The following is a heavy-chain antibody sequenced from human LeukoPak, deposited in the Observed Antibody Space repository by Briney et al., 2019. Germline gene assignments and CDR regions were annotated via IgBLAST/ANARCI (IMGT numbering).Heavy chain of an antibody. V-gene: IGHV3-23*01. J-gene: IGHJ4*02. D-gene: IGHD3-10*01. CDR2: ISGRGGTT. Sequence: GGSRRLSGAASGFTLTISTMNWAGQAPGRGREWASPISGRGGTTYYADSVKGRFTISRDNSMNTLYLQMNSLRAEDTAIYYCARASFASGTPVDYWGQGTLVTVSS. CDR3: ARASFASGTPVDY. CDR1: GFTLTIST.